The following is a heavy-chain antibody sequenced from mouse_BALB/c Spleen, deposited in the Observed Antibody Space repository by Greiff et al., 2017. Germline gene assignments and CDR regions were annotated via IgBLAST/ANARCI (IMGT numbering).Heavy chain of an antibody. D-gene: IGHD2-2*01. J-gene: IGHJ2*01. CDR2: INPSTGYT. CDR1: GYTFTSYW. CDR3: ARDGYDEN. Sequence: QVQLQQSGAELAKPGASVKMSCKASGYTFTSYWMHWVKQRPGQGLEWIGYINPSTGYTEYNQKFKDKATLTADKSSSTAYMQLSSLTSEDSAVYYCARDGYDENWGQGTTLTVSS. V-gene: IGHV1-7*01.